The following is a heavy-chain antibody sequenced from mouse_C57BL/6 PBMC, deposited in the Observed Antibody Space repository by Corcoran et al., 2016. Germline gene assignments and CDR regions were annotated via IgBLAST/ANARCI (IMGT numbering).Heavy chain of an antibody. V-gene: IGHV1-26*01. CDR1: GYTFTDYY. CDR2: INPNNGGT. Sequence: EVQLQQSGPELVKPGASVKISCKASGYTFTDYYMNWVKQSHGKSLEWIGDINPNNGGTSYNQKFKGKATLNVDKSSSTAYMELRSLTSEDSAVYYCARLYYYGSSSYYFDYCGQGTTLTVSS. D-gene: IGHD1-1*01. J-gene: IGHJ2*01. CDR3: ARLYYYGSSSYYFDY.